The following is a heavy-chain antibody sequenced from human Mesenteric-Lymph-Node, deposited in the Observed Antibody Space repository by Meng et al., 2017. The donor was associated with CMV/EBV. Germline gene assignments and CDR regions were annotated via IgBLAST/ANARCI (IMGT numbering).Heavy chain of an antibody. Sequence: ASGFTFSSYAMSWVRQAPGKGLEWVSGISGSGDSTYYADSVKGRFTISRDNSKNTLYLQMNSLSADDTAVYYCAKDQGPYYGSFDFWGQGTLVTVSS. CDR3: AKDQGPYYGSFDF. CDR2: ISGSGDST. V-gene: IGHV3-23*01. CDR1: GFTFSSYA. D-gene: IGHD3-10*01. J-gene: IGHJ4*02.